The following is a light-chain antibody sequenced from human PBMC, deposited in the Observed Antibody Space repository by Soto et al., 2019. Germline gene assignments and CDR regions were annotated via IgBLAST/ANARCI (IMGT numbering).Light chain of an antibody. CDR2: DVS. Sequence: QSALTQPASVSGSPGQSITISCTGTSSDVICYNYVSWYQHHPGKAPKLIIFDVSNRPSGVSNPFSGSKSGNTASLTISALQPEDEADYYCSSYTTSNTRQIVFGTGTKVTVL. CDR1: SSDVICYNY. V-gene: IGLV2-14*03. J-gene: IGLJ1*01. CDR3: SSYTTSNTRQIV.